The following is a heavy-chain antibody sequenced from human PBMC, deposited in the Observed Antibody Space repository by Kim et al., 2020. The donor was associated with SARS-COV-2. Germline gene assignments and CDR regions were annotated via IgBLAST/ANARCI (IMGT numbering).Heavy chain of an antibody. CDR3: ARFSYYGSGSYYTWRSYFDY. CDR1: GGSFSGYY. Sequence: SETLSLTCAVYGGSFSGYYWSWIRQPPGKGLEWIGEINHSGSTNYNPSLKSRVTISVDTSKNQFSLKLSSVTAADTAVYYCARFSYYGSGSYYTWRSYFDYWGQGTLVTVSS. CDR2: INHSGST. D-gene: IGHD3-10*01. J-gene: IGHJ4*02. V-gene: IGHV4-34*01.